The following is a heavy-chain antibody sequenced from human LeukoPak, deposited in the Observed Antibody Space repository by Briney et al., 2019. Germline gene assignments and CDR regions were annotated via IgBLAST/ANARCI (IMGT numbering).Heavy chain of an antibody. CDR1: GGTFSSYA. CDR3: ARNSAGGRYSYYGMDV. V-gene: IGHV1-69*04. D-gene: IGHD3-16*01. J-gene: IGHJ6*02. Sequence: SVKVSCKASGGTFSSYAISWVRQAPGQGLVWMGRIIPILGIANYAQKFQGRVTITADKSTSTAYMELSSLRSEDTAVYYCARNSAGGRYSYYGMDVWGQGTTVTVSS. CDR2: IIPILGIA.